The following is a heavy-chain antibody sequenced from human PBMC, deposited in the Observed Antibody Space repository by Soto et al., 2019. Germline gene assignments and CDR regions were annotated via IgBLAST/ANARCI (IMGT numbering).Heavy chain of an antibody. D-gene: IGHD5-12*01. CDR2: IRGSGTST. CDR3: AKDGNLSGYELDT. J-gene: IGHJ4*02. CDR1: VFTFTNFD. Sequence: GSLRLTCATSVFTFTNFDLTWVRQPPGKGLEWVSTIRGSGTSTYYADSAKGRFAISRDNSKNTLYLQMNSLRADDTATYYCAKDGNLSGYELDTWGQGVLVTVSS. V-gene: IGHV3-23*01.